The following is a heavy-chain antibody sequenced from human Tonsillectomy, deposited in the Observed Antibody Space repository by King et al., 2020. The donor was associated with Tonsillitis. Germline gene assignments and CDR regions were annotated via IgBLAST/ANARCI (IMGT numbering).Heavy chain of an antibody. D-gene: IGHD5-12*01. Sequence: QLQESGPGLVKPSETLSLTCTVSGGSITTSSYFWGWIRQSPGMGLEWIGDISYSGSTSYNPSLKSRVPISVDPSKNQFSLKLSSVTAADTAVYYCARRGSLVAPYYFDSWGQGTLVTVSS. V-gene: IGHV4-39*01. J-gene: IGHJ4*02. CDR1: GGSITTSSYF. CDR2: ISYSGST. CDR3: ARRGSLVAPYYFDS.